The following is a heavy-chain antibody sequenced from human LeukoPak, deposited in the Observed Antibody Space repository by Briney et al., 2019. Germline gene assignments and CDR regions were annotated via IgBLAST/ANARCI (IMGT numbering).Heavy chain of an antibody. CDR2: ISSRGSTI. CDR3: ARGESYHYGSGSYYNAFDI. D-gene: IGHD3-10*01. V-gene: IGHV3-11*04. J-gene: IGHJ3*02. CDR1: GFTFSDYC. Sequence: GGSLRLSCAASGFTFSDYCMSWIRQAPGKGLEWVSYISSRGSTIYYADSVKGRFTISRDNAKNSLYLQMNSLRAEDTAVYYCARGESYHYGSGSYYNAFDIWGQGTMVTVSS.